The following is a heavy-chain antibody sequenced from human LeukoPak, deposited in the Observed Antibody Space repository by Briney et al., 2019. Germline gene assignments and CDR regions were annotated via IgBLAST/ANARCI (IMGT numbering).Heavy chain of an antibody. CDR2: IYPGESDT. Sequence: GESLKISCKGSGYSFTSYWIGWVRQMPGKGLEWMGIIYPGESDTRYSPSFQGQVTISADKSISTAYLQWSSLKASDTAMYYCARRKDSSGYRIGGLLISGAFDIWGQGTMVTVSS. CDR1: GYSFTSYW. V-gene: IGHV5-51*01. CDR3: ARRKDSSGYRIGGLLISGAFDI. D-gene: IGHD3-22*01. J-gene: IGHJ3*02.